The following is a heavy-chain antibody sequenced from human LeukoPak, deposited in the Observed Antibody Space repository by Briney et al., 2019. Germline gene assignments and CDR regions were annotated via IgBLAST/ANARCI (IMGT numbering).Heavy chain of an antibody. Sequence: SETLSLTCTVSGYSISSGYYWGWIRQPPGKGLEWIGSIYHSGGTYYNPSLKSRVTISVDTSKNQFSLKLSSVTAADTAVYYCARARQDSSGYYDWGQGTLVTVSS. CDR2: IYHSGGT. J-gene: IGHJ4*02. D-gene: IGHD3-22*01. CDR3: ARARQDSSGYYD. CDR1: GYSISSGYY. V-gene: IGHV4-38-2*02.